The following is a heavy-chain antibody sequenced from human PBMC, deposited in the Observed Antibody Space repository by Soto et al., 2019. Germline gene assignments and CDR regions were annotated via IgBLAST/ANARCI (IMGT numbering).Heavy chain of an antibody. J-gene: IGHJ4*02. D-gene: IGHD5-18*01. CDR1: RYTFTSYD. CDR2: MNPNSGNT. Sequence: ASVKGSCKASRYTFTSYDMNWGRQATGQGLEWMGWMNPNSGNTVYAQKFQGRVTMTRNTSISTAYMELSSLRSEDTAVYYCARGIQLYDDYWGQGTLVTVSS. CDR3: ARGIQLYDDY. V-gene: IGHV1-8*01.